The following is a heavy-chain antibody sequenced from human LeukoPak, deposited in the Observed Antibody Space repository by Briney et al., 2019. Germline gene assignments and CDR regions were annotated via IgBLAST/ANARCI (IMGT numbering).Heavy chain of an antibody. J-gene: IGHJ4*02. CDR3: ARILGSGSYYIDY. CDR2: IYYSGST. D-gene: IGHD1-26*01. Sequence: PSETLSLTCTVSGGSISSSSYYWGWIRQPPGTGLEWIGSIYYSGSTYYNPSLKSRVTISVDTSKNQFSLKLSSVTAADTAVYYCARILGSGSYYIDYWGQGTLVTVSS. CDR1: GGSISSSSYY. V-gene: IGHV4-39*01.